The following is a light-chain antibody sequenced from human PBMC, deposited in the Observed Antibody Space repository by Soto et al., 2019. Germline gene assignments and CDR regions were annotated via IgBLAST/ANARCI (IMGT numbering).Light chain of an antibody. J-gene: IGLJ3*02. CDR2: GNS. Sequence: QSVLTQPPSVSGAPGQRVTISCTGSSSNIGAGYDVHWYQQLPGTAPKLLIYGNSNRPSGVPDRFSGSKSGTSASLAITGLQAEHAAESYSQSYASSLRGWVFGGGTQLPVL. CDR3: QSYASSLRGWV. V-gene: IGLV1-40*01. CDR1: SSNIGAGYD.